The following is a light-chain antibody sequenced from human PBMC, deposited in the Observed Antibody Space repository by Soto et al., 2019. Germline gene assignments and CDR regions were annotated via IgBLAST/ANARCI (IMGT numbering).Light chain of an antibody. CDR3: SSFTGASTI. V-gene: IGLV2-8*01. CDR2: EVT. CDR1: SSDVGGYNY. J-gene: IGLJ1*01. Sequence: LTQPPSASGSPGQSVTISCTGTSSDVGGYNYVSWYQQHPGKAPKLVIYEVTKRPSGVPDRFSGSKSGNTASLTVSGLQAEDEADYYCSSFTGASTIFGTGTKVTVL.